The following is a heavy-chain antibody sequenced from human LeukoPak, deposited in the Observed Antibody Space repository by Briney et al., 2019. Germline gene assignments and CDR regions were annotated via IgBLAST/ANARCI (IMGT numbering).Heavy chain of an antibody. CDR1: GFTFSSYG. Sequence: GGSLRLSCAASGFTFSSYGMHWVRQAPGKGLEWVAVISYDGSNKYYADSVKGRFTISRDNSKNTLYLQMNSLRAEDTAVYYCAKAQWLRAYMDVWGKGTTVTVSS. CDR2: ISYDGSNK. D-gene: IGHD5-12*01. CDR3: AKAQWLRAYMDV. V-gene: IGHV3-30*18. J-gene: IGHJ6*03.